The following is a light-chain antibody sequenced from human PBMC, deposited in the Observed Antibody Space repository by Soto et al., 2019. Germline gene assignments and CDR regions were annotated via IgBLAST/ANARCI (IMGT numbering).Light chain of an antibody. CDR1: QSVTSTY. CDR2: GAS. J-gene: IGKJ5*01. Sequence: EIALTQSPGTLSLSPGERATISCLASQSVTSTYLAWYQQKPGQAPRLLIYGASSRAIGIPDRFSGSVSGSDFILTINRLEPEDFAVYYCQQYGSSHTFGQGTRLEIK. V-gene: IGKV3-20*01. CDR3: QQYGSSHT.